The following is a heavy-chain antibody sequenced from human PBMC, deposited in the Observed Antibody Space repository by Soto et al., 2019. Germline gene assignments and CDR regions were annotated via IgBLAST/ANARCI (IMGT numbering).Heavy chain of an antibody. V-gene: IGHV4-61*01. Sequence: SETLSLICTVSGGSVSSGNYYWSWIRQPPGKGLEWIGFIYYSGSTNYNPSLKSRVTISVDTSKNQFSLKLSSVTAADTAVYYCARAPDLYSGSHEFDYWGQGTLVTVS. CDR3: ARAPDLYSGSHEFDY. J-gene: IGHJ4*02. CDR1: GGSVSSGNYY. CDR2: IYYSGST. D-gene: IGHD1-26*01.